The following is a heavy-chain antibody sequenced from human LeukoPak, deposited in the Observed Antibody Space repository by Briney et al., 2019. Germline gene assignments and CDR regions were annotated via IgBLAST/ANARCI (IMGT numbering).Heavy chain of an antibody. D-gene: IGHD2-15*01. CDR3: ARDRMQPRIRYFDY. CDR2: ISSSSSYT. J-gene: IGHJ4*02. Sequence: SGGSLRLSCAASGFTFSDYYMSWIRQAPGKGLEWVSYISSSSSYTNYADSVKGRFTISRDNAKNSLYLQMNSLRAEDTAVYYCARDRMQPRIRYFDYWGQGTLVTVSS. CDR1: GFTFSDYY. V-gene: IGHV3-11*06.